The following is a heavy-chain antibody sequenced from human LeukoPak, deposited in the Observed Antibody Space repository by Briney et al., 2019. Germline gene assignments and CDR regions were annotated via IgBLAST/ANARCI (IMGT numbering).Heavy chain of an antibody. J-gene: IGHJ3*02. Sequence: TSETLSLTCTVSGGSISGYYWSWIRQPAGKGLEWIGRIYPSGSTNYNPSLKSRVTMSIDTSKNQFSLNLSSVTAADTAVYYCARSWMVGEGAYDIWGQGTLVIVPS. D-gene: IGHD1-26*01. V-gene: IGHV4-4*07. CDR1: GGSISGYY. CDR2: IYPSGST. CDR3: ARSWMVGEGAYDI.